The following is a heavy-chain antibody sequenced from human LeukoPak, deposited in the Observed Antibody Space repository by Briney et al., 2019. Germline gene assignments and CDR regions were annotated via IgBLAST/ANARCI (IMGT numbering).Heavy chain of an antibody. D-gene: IGHD3-10*01. V-gene: IGHV3-23*01. J-gene: IGHJ5*02. Sequence: GGSLRLSCAASGFTFSSYAMSWVRQAPGKGLEWVSAISGSGGSTYYADSVKGRFTISRDNSKNTRYLQKNSLRAEDTAVYYCAKERFPPWFVPWGQGTLVTVSS. CDR2: ISGSGGST. CDR1: GFTFSSYA. CDR3: AKERFPPWFVP.